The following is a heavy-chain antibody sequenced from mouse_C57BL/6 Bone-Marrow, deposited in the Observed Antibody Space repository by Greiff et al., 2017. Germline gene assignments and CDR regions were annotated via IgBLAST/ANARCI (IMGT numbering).Heavy chain of an antibody. Sequence: EVQLQQSGAELVRPGASVKLSCTASGFNIKDDYMHWVKQRPEQGLEWIGWIDPENGDTEYASKFQGKATITADTSSNTAYLQLSSLTSEDTDVYYCSTSPRDDWGQGTSVTVSS. CDR3: STSPRDD. CDR1: GFNIKDDY. V-gene: IGHV14-4*01. CDR2: IDPENGDT. J-gene: IGHJ4*01.